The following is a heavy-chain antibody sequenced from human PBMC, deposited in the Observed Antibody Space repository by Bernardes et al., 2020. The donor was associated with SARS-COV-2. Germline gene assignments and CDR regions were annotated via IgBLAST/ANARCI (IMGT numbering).Heavy chain of an antibody. D-gene: IGHD2-2*01. Sequence: GGSLRLSCAASGFTFSSYAMSWVRQAPGKGLEWVSAISGSGGSTYYADSVKGRFTISRDNSKNTLYLQMNSLRAEDTAVYYCAKDGVVVPTYNWFDPWGQGTLGTVSS. CDR2: ISGSGGST. CDR3: AKDGVVVPTYNWFDP. CDR1: GFTFSSYA. V-gene: IGHV3-23*01. J-gene: IGHJ5*02.